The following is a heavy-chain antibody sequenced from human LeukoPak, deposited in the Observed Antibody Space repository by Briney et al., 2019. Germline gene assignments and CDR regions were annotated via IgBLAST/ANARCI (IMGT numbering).Heavy chain of an antibody. J-gene: IGHJ6*02. CDR1: GGSFSGYY. D-gene: IGHD4-11*01. CDR3: ARALSTVSYYYYGMDV. V-gene: IGHV4-34*01. Sequence: SETLSLTCAVYGGSFSGYYWSWIRQPPGKGLEWIGEINHSGSTNYNPSLKSRVTKSVDTSKNQFSLKLSSVTAADTAVYYCARALSTVSYYYYGMDVWGQGTTVTVSS. CDR2: INHSGST.